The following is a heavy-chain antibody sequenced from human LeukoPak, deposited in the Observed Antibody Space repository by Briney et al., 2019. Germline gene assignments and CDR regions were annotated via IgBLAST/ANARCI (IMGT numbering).Heavy chain of an antibody. CDR1: GYTFTSYG. D-gene: IGHD3-10*01. CDR2: IIPIFGTA. J-gene: IGHJ4*02. CDR3: ARGYYGSGSYLHFDY. Sequence: ASVKVSCKASGYTFTSYGISWVRQATGQGLEWMGGIIPIFGTANYAQKFQGRVTITADESTSTAYMELSSLRSEDTAVYYCARGYYGSGSYLHFDYWGQGTLVTVSS. V-gene: IGHV1-69*13.